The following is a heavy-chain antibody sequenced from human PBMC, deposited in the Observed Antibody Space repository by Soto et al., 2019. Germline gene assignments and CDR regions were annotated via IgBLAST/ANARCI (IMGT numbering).Heavy chain of an antibody. CDR3: AGSISGDPCFDP. CDR2: IFYSGST. CDR1: GGSISSYY. Sequence: LSLTCTVSGGSISSYYWSWIRQPPGKRLEWIGYIFYSGSTNYDPSLKSRVTISLDTSRNQFSLNLRSVTAADTAVYYCAGSISGDPCFDPWGQGTLVTVSS. D-gene: IGHD2-21*01. J-gene: IGHJ5*01. V-gene: IGHV4-59*01.